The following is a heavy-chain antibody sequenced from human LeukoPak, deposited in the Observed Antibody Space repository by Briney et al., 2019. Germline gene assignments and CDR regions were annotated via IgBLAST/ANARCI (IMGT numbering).Heavy chain of an antibody. CDR2: IYYSGST. CDR1: GGSISSSSYY. J-gene: IGHJ5*02. CDR3: ARHRQKEENWFDP. V-gene: IGHV4-39*01. Sequence: LETLSLTCTVSGGSISSSSYYWGWIRQPPGKGLEWIGSIYYSGSTYYNPSLKSRVTISVDTSENQFSLKLNSVTAADTAVYYCARHRQKEENWFDPWGQGTLVTVSS.